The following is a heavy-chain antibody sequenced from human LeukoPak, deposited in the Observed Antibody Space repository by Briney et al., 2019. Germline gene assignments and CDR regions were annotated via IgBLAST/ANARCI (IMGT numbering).Heavy chain of an antibody. D-gene: IGHD2-2*01. CDR3: ARDGVPARPGNYYYGMDV. Sequence: GGALRLSCAASGFTFSSYAMHWVRQAPGKGLEWVAVISYDGSNKYYADSVKGRFTISRDNSKNTLYLQMNSLRAEDTAVYYCARDGVPARPGNYYYGMDVWGQGTTVTVSS. V-gene: IGHV3-30-3*01. CDR2: ISYDGSNK. CDR1: GFTFSSYA. J-gene: IGHJ6*02.